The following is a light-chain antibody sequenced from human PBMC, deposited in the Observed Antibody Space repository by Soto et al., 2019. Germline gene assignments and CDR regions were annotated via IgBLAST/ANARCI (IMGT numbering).Light chain of an antibody. CDR3: QSYDSSWV. CDR2: GNS. J-gene: IGLJ3*02. Sequence: QPVLTQPPSVSGAPGQRVTISCTGSSSNIGAGYDVHWYQQLPGTAPKLLIYGNSNRPSGVPDRFSGSKSGTSASLAITGLQAEDEADYYCQSYDSSWVFGGGTKLTVL. CDR1: SSNIGAGYD. V-gene: IGLV1-40*01.